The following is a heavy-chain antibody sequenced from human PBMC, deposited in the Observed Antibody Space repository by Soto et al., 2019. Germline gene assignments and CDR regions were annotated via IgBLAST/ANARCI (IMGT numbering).Heavy chain of an antibody. CDR3: ARGTVGTSPNWLGP. D-gene: IGHD1-26*01. J-gene: IGHJ5*02. V-gene: IGHV3-66*01. Sequence: EVQLVESGGGLVQPGGSLRLSCAASGFTVSSSYLYWVRQAPGKGLEWVSSIHKSGETYYADSVKGRFNISRDNYKSTLFLQMNSLRAEDTAVYYCARGTVGTSPNWLGPWGQGTLVTVSS. CDR1: GFTVSSSY. CDR2: IHKSGET.